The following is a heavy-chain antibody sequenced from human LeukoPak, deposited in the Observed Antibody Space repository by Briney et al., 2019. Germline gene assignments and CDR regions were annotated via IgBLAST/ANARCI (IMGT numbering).Heavy chain of an antibody. CDR3: AKGGMTSGWKGGAF. CDR2: LYSSGPT. D-gene: IGHD6-19*01. CDR1: GFAVSSKY. Sequence: GGSLRLSCAVSGFAVSSKYMSWVRQAPGKGLEWVAVLYSSGPTYYADSLKGRVTISRDDSKNTLSLQINGLRVEDTAVYYCAKGGMTSGWKGGAFWGQGTLVIVSS. V-gene: IGHV3-66*01. J-gene: IGHJ3*01.